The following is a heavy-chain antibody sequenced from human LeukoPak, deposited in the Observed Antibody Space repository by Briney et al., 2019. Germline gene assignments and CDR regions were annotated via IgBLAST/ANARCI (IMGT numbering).Heavy chain of an antibody. D-gene: IGHD7-27*01. V-gene: IGHV3-21*04. Sequence: PGGSLRLSCADSGFTFSSYSMNWGRQGPRKGLEWVSSISSSSSNIYYADSVKGRFTISRDTAKNSLYLQMNSLRVEDTALYYCARVWAWGSGNYFDNWGQGTLVTVSS. CDR3: ARVWAWGSGNYFDN. CDR1: GFTFSSYS. J-gene: IGHJ4*02. CDR2: ISSSSSNI.